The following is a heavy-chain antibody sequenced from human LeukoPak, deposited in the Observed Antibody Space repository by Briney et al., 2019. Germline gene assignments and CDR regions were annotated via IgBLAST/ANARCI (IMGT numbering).Heavy chain of an antibody. J-gene: IGHJ4*02. Sequence: PGGSLRLSCAASGFSFSTYGMHWVRQALGKGLERVAAAQGDGRLQYYADSVKGRFTISKDISKSTLYVQMNSLRAEDTAVYYCATGGGFYYGHWGQGTLVTVSS. CDR3: ATGGGFYYGH. CDR1: GFSFSTYG. CDR2: AQGDGRLQ. V-gene: IGHV3-30*02. D-gene: IGHD3-22*01.